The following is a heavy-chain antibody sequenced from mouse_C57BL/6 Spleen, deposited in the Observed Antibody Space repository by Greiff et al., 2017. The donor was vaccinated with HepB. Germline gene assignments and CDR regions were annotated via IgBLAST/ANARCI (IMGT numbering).Heavy chain of an antibody. D-gene: IGHD2-4*01. J-gene: IGHJ3*01. V-gene: IGHV1-80*01. CDR3: ARSLDYDEGAWFAY. Sequence: QVQLQQSGAELVKPGASVKISCKASGYAFSSYWMNWVKQRPGKGLEWIGQIYPGDGDTNYNGKFKGKATLTADKSSRTAYMQLSSLTSEDAAVYYCARSLDYDEGAWFAYWGQGTLVTVSA. CDR2: IYPGDGDT. CDR1: GYAFSSYW.